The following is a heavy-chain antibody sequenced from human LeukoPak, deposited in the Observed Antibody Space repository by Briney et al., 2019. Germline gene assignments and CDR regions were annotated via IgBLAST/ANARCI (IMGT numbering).Heavy chain of an antibody. J-gene: IGHJ4*02. CDR3: ASSVVPAARGFYYLDY. CDR1: GGTFSSYA. D-gene: IGHD2-2*01. V-gene: IGHV1-69*13. CDR2: IIPIFGTA. Sequence: SVKVSCKASGGTFSSYAISWVRQAPGQGLEWMGGIIPIFGTANYAQKFQGRVTITADESTSTAYMELSSLRSEDTAVYYCASSVVPAARGFYYLDYWGQGTLVTVSS.